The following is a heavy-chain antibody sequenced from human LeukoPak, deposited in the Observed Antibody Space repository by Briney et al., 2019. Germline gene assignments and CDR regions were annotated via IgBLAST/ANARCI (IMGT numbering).Heavy chain of an antibody. D-gene: IGHD2-2*01. J-gene: IGHJ4*02. Sequence: GGSLRLSCVASGFTFSSYSMNWVRQAPGKGLEWVSSISSSSSYIYYADSVKGRFTISRDNAKNSLYLQMNSLRAEDTAVYYCARSVEEDCSSTSCYPDYFDYWGQGTLVTVSS. CDR1: GFTFSSYS. CDR3: ARSVEEDCSSTSCYPDYFDY. CDR2: ISSSSSYI. V-gene: IGHV3-21*01.